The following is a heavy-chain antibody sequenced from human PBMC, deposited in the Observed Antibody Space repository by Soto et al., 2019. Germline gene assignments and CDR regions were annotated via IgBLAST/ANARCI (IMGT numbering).Heavy chain of an antibody. D-gene: IGHD4-17*01. Sequence: QVQLQESGPGLVKASQTLSLVCTVSGGFVSSGIYYWSWIRQPPGKGLEWIGYIYYNGDTFYNPSLKSRVSISLDMSKNRFSRKVNSVTAADTAVYYCARDHGDEGGWFDPWGQGTLVTVSS. CDR2: IYYNGDT. J-gene: IGHJ5*02. V-gene: IGHV4-30-4*01. CDR1: GGFVSSGIYY. CDR3: ARDHGDEGGWFDP.